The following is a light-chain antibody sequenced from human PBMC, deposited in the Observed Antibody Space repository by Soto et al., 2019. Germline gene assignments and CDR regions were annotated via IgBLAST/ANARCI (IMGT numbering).Light chain of an antibody. CDR3: CSYAGSSTYV. Sequence: QSVLTQPASVSGSPGQSITISCTGTSSDVGSYNLVSWYQQHPGKAPKLMIYEGSKRPSGVSNRFSGSKSGNTASLTISGLQAEDDADYYCCSYAGSSTYVFGTGIKLTVL. CDR2: EGS. J-gene: IGLJ1*01. CDR1: SSDVGSYNL. V-gene: IGLV2-23*01.